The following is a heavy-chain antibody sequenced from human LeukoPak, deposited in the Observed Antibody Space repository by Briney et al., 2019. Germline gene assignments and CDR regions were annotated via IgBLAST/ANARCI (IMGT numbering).Heavy chain of an antibody. CDR2: ISAYNGNT. Sequence: ASVKVSCKASGYTFTSYGISWVRQAPGQGLEWMGWISAYNGNTNYAQKLQGRVTMTTDTSTSTAYMELRSLRSDDTAVYYCASAIAAAGTYDYWGQGTLSPSPQ. CDR3: ASAIAAAGTYDY. D-gene: IGHD6-13*01. CDR1: GYTFTSYG. V-gene: IGHV1-18*01. J-gene: IGHJ4*02.